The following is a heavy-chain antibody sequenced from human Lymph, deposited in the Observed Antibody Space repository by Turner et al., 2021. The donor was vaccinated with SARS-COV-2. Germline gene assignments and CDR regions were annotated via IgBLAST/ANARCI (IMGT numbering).Heavy chain of an antibody. V-gene: IGHV3-21*01. D-gene: IGHD4-17*01. CDR2: ISSSSSYI. CDR1: GFTFSTYS. J-gene: IGHJ4*02. CDR3: ARDIPTTADYFDY. Sequence: EVQLAESGGGLVKPGGSLRLSCAASGFTFSTYSMNWVRQAPGKGLEWISSISSSSSYIYYADSVKGRFTISRDDAKNSLYLQMNSLRAEDTAVYYCARDIPTTADYFDYWGQGTLVTVSS.